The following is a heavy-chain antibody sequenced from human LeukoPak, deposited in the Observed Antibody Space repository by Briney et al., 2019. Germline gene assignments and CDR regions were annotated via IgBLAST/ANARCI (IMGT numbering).Heavy chain of an antibody. CDR3: ARASNSYDFWSDYYQNDY. D-gene: IGHD3-3*01. V-gene: IGHV5-51*01. Sequence: GESLQISCKGSGYSFTSYWIGWVRQMPGKGLEWMGINYPGDSDTRYSPSFQGQVTISADKSISTAYLQWSSLKASDPAMYYCARASNSYDFWSDYYQNDYWGQGTPVTVSS. J-gene: IGHJ4*02. CDR2: NYPGDSDT. CDR1: GYSFTSYW.